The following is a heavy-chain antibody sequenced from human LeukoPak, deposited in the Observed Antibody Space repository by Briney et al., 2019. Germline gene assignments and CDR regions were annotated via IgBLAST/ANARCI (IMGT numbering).Heavy chain of an antibody. CDR3: ARVNPQRPDCSSTSCFVDAFDI. D-gene: IGHD2-2*01. V-gene: IGHV3-21*01. CDR1: GFTFSTYS. J-gene: IGHJ3*02. Sequence: GGSLRLPCAASGFTFSTYSMNWVRQAPGKGLEWVSSISRSSTYIYYTDSVKGRFTISRDDAKNSLSLQMDSLRAEDTAVYYCARVNPQRPDCSSTSCFVDAFDIWGQGTMVTVSS. CDR2: ISRSSTYI.